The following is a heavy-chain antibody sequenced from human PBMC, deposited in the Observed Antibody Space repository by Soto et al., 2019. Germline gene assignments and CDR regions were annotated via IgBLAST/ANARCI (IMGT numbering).Heavy chain of an antibody. CDR3: AKDGGLELPTSYYVDY. CDR2: ISYDGSNK. CDR1: GFTFSSYG. V-gene: IGHV3-30*18. J-gene: IGHJ4*02. Sequence: QVQLVESGGGVVQPGRSLRLSCAASGFTFSSYGMHWVRQAPGKGLEWVAVISYDGSNKYYADSVKGRFTISRDNSKNTLYLQMNSLRAEDTAVYYCAKDGGLELPTSYYVDYWGQGTLVTVSS. D-gene: IGHD1-26*01.